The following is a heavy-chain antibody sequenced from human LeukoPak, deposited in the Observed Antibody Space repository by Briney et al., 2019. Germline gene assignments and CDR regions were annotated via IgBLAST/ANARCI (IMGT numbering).Heavy chain of an antibody. CDR3: ARVNCGSTSCYVGYSDY. Sequence: GGSLRLSCAASGFTFSSYAMHWVRQAPGKGLEFVSTINSNGGSTYYADSVKGRFTISRDNSKNTLDLQMGSLRAEDMAVYYCARVNCGSTSCYVGYSDYWSQGTLVTVSS. J-gene: IGHJ4*02. CDR2: INSNGGST. V-gene: IGHV3-64*02. D-gene: IGHD2-2*01. CDR1: GFTFSSYA.